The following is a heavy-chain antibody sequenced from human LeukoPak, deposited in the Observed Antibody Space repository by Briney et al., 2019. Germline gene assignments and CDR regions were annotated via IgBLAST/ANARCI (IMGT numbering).Heavy chain of an antibody. CDR3: AIFVEMATIRGFDY. Sequence: PGGSLRLSCAASGFTVSSNYMSWVRQAPGKGLEWVSVIYSGGSTYYADSVKGRFTISRDNSKNTLYLQMNSLRAEDTAVYYCAIFVEMATIRGFDYWGQGTLVTVSS. D-gene: IGHD5-24*01. CDR2: IYSGGST. J-gene: IGHJ4*02. V-gene: IGHV3-53*01. CDR1: GFTVSSNY.